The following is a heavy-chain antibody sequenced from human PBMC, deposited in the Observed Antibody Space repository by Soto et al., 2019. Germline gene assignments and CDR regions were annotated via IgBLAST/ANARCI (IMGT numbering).Heavy chain of an antibody. J-gene: IGHJ4*02. CDR2: IIPIFGTA. CDR1: GGTFSSYA. CDR3: ARERSYYDSD. Sequence: SVKVSFKASGGTFSSYAISWLRQAPGQGLEWMGGIIPIFGTANYAQKFQGRVTITADESTSTAYMELSSLRSEDTAVYYCARERSYYDSDWGQGTLVTVSS. V-gene: IGHV1-69*13. D-gene: IGHD3-22*01.